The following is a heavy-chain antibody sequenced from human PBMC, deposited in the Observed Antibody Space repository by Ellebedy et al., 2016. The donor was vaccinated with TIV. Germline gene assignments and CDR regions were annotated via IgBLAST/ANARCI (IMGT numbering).Heavy chain of an antibody. D-gene: IGHD4-11*01. CDR1: GFSVTRNY. CDR3: ARQAGSNYFLIED. CDR2: LSIDGTT. J-gene: IGHJ4*02. Sequence: GESLKISCAASGFSVTRNYMSWVRPAPGGGLEWVSVLSIDGTTYYGDSVKGRFTISRDTSKNTVHLQMNSLRVEDTAVYYCARQAGSNYFLIEDWGQGTLVTVSS. V-gene: IGHV3-66*04.